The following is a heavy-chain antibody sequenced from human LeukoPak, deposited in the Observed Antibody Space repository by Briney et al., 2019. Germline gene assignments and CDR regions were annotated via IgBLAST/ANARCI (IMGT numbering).Heavy chain of an antibody. J-gene: IGHJ3*02. Sequence: GGSLRLSCAASGFTFGSYSMNWVRQAPGKGLEWVSSISSSSSYIYYADSMKGRFTISRDNAKNSLYLQMNSLRAEDTAVYYCARDFPRDNDAFDIWGQGTMVTVSS. CDR1: GFTFGSYS. V-gene: IGHV3-21*01. CDR3: ARDFPRDNDAFDI. CDR2: ISSSSSYI.